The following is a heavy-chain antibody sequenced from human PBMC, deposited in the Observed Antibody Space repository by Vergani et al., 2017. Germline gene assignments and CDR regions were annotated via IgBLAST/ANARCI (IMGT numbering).Heavy chain of an antibody. CDR1: GFTFSSYG. CDR3: AKTPPDRSSLQSHDY. Sequence: EVQLVESGGGLVKPGGSLRLSCAASGFTFSSYGMNWVRQAPGKGLEWVSSISSSSSYIYYADSVKGRFTISRDNAKNTLYLQMNSLRAEDTAVYYCAKTPPDRSSLQSHDYWGQGTLVTVSS. D-gene: IGHD6-6*01. V-gene: IGHV3-21*04. CDR2: ISSSSSYI. J-gene: IGHJ4*02.